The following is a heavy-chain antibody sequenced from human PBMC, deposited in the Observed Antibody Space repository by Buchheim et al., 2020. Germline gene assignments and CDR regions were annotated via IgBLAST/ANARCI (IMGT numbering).Heavy chain of an antibody. V-gene: IGHV6-1*01. CDR1: GDSVSSDSAG. CDR2: TYYRSRWSS. CDR3: ARSSHWSFQS. Sequence: QVQLQQSGPGLVKPSQTLSLTCTISGDSVSSDSAGWSWIRQSPSRGLEWLGRTYYRSRWSSDYAPSVKSRVTINPDTSKNQFSLQLDSVTPEDTAIYYCARSSHWSFQSWGQGTL. D-gene: IGHD6-13*01. J-gene: IGHJ5*02.